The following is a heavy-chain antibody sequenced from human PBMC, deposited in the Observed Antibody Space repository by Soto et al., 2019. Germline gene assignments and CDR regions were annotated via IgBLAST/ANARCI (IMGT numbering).Heavy chain of an antibody. CDR1: GYTFTGYY. CDR2: INPNRGGT. CDR3: ARVPPKQWLVLSRVTYYGIDV. D-gene: IGHD6-19*01. Sequence: GASVKVSCKASGYTFTGYYMHWVRQAPGQGLEWMGWINPNRGGTNYAQKFQGRVTMTRDTSISTAYMELSRLRSDDTAVYYCARVPPKQWLVLSRVTYYGIDVWGQGTTVTVSS. J-gene: IGHJ6*02. V-gene: IGHV1-2*02.